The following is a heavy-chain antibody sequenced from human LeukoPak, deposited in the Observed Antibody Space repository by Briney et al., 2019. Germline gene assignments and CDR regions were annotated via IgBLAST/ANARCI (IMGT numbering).Heavy chain of an antibody. CDR3: ETGIAAAGPPRGF. V-gene: IGHV3-21*01. CDR1: GFTFSSYS. D-gene: IGHD6-13*01. CDR2: ISSSSSYI. J-gene: IGHJ4*02. Sequence: PGGSLRLSCAASGFTFSSYSMNWVRQAPGKGLEWVSSISSSSSYIYYADSVKGRFTISRDNAKNSLYLQMNSLRAEDTAVYYCETGIAAAGPPRGFWGQGTLVTVSS.